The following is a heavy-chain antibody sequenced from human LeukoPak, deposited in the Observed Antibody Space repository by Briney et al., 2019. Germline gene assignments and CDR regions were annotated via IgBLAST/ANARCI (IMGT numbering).Heavy chain of an antibody. CDR3: AREAANFDY. CDR2: ISSSSSYI. D-gene: IGHD2-15*01. V-gene: IGHV3-21*01. Sequence: PGGSLRLSCAASGFTFSSYSMNWVRQAPGKGLEWVSSISSSSSYIHYADSVKGRFTISRDNAKNSLYLQMNSLRAEDTAVYYCAREAANFDYWGQGTLVTVSS. CDR1: GFTFSSYS. J-gene: IGHJ4*02.